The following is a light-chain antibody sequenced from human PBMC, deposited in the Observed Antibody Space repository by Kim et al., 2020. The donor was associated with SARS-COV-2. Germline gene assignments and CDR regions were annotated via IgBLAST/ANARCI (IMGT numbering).Light chain of an antibody. V-gene: IGLV3-1*01. CDR2: QDS. Sequence: SYELTQPPSVSVSTGQTASITCSGDKLGDKYACWYQQKPGQSPVLVIYQDSKRPSGIPERFSGSNSGNTATLTIRGTQAMDEADYYCQSWDSSTWVFGGGNKLTVL. CDR1: KLGDKY. J-gene: IGLJ3*02. CDR3: QSWDSSTWV.